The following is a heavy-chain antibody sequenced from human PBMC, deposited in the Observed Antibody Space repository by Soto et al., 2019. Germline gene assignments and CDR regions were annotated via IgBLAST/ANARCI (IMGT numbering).Heavy chain of an antibody. D-gene: IGHD5-12*01. CDR3: PRDLGGFPDH. Sequence: QVQLVQSGAEVKKPGASVKVSCKASGYSFTSYGISWVRQAPGQGLEWMGWISAYNGNRKYAQKFQGRVTMTTDPSTSTAYMELRSLCSAATAVYDCPRDLGGFPDHWGQGTLVTVSS. CDR1: GYSFTSYG. J-gene: IGHJ4*02. V-gene: IGHV1-18*01. CDR2: ISAYNGNR.